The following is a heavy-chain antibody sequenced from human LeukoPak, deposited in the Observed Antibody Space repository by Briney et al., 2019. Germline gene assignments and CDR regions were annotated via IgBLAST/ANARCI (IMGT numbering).Heavy chain of an antibody. V-gene: IGHV4-39*01. J-gene: IGHJ4*02. Sequence: SDTLSLTCTVSGGSISSSSYYWGWIRQPPGKGLEWIGSIYYSGSTYYNPSLKSRVTISVDTSKNQFSLKLSSVTAADTAVYYCAGGYCTNGVCYSGVDYWGQGTLVTVSS. CDR3: AGGYCTNGVCYSGVDY. CDR1: GGSISSSSYY. D-gene: IGHD2-8*01. CDR2: IYYSGST.